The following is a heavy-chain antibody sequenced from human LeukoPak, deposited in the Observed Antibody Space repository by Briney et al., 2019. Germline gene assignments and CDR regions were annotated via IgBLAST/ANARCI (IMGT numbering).Heavy chain of an antibody. CDR3: AKVSVRQVELGYFDS. Sequence: ETLSLTCTVSGGSISSYYWSWVRQVPGKGLEWVSSISGSTATIRYADSVKGRFSLSRDNSNNTVFLQMNSLRAEDTAIYYCAKVSVRQVELGYFDSWGQGTLVTVSS. J-gene: IGHJ4*02. CDR2: ISGSTATI. CDR1: GGSISSYY. D-gene: IGHD1-1*01. V-gene: IGHV3-23*01.